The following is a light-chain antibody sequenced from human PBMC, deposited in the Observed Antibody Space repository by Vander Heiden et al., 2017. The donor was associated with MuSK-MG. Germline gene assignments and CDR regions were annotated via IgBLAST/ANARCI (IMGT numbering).Light chain of an antibody. J-gene: IGKJ4*01. CDR1: QSVSSS. V-gene: IGKV3-11*01. CDR3: QQRCSWPLT. Sequence: EIVLTQSPATLSLSPGERATLSCRASQSVSSSLAWYQQKPGQAPRLLIYDASNSSTGIPARFSGSGSGTDFTLTISILVPEDFAVSYCQQRCSWPLTFGGGTKVEIK. CDR2: DAS.